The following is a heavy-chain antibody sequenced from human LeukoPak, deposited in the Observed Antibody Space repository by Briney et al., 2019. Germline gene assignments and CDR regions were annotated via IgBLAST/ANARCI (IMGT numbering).Heavy chain of an antibody. Sequence: GGSLRLSCAASGFTFSSYWMHWVRQAPGKGLEWVSSITRSSIYIYSADSVKGRFTISRDNAKKSLYPQMNSLRAEDTAVYCCARVRYDSSGYYSLSDYWGQGTLVTVSS. D-gene: IGHD3-22*01. CDR2: ITRSSIYI. CDR1: GFTFSSYW. CDR3: ARVRYDSSGYYSLSDY. V-gene: IGHV3-21*01. J-gene: IGHJ4*02.